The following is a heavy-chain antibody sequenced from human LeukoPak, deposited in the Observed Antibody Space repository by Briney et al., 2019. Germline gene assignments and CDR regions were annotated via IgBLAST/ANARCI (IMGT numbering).Heavy chain of an antibody. Sequence: PGGSLRLSWAASGLTFSIYGMTWVRQAPGKGLEWVSSISGSGGSTYYADSVKGRFTISRDNSKNTVYLQMNSLRAEDTAVYYCAKVTAKSMVRGVGGFDYWGQGTLVTVSS. CDR2: ISGSGGST. J-gene: IGHJ4*02. V-gene: IGHV3-23*01. D-gene: IGHD3-10*01. CDR1: GLTFSIYG. CDR3: AKVTAKSMVRGVGGFDY.